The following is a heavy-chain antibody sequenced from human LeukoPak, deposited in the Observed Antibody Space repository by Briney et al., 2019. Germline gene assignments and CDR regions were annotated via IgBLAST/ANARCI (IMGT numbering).Heavy chain of an antibody. D-gene: IGHD5-24*01. CDR3: ARAGLRRDGPKH. CDR1: GGSFSGYY. J-gene: IGHJ4*02. CDR2: INHSGST. V-gene: IGHV4-34*01. Sequence: PSETLSLTCAVYGGSFSGYYWSWIRQPPGKGLEWIGEINHSGSTNYNPSLKSRVTISVDTSKDQFSLKLSSVTAADTAVYYCARAGLRRDGPKHWGQGTLVTVSS.